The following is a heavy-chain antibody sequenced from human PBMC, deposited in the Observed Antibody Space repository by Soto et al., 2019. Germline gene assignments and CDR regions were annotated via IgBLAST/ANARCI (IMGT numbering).Heavy chain of an antibody. CDR2: IYHSGST. CDR3: ARCIAALGPIDY. V-gene: IGHV4-4*02. D-gene: IGHD6-13*01. J-gene: IGHJ4*02. Sequence: QVQLQESGPGLVKPSGTLSLTCAVSGGSISSSNWWCWVRRHPGKGLEWIGEIYHSGSTNFNPSLKSRVTISVDKSKNQFSLKLSSVTAADTAVYYCARCIAALGPIDYWGQGALVTVSS. CDR1: GGSISSSNW.